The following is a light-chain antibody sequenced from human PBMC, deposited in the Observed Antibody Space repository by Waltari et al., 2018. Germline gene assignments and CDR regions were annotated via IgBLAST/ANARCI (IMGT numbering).Light chain of an antibody. CDR1: QSLVFSDGNIY. J-gene: IGKJ2*01. CDR3: MQATHWPYT. CDR2: KVS. V-gene: IGKV2-30*01. Sequence: DAVMTQSPLSLPVTLGQPASISCRSSQSLVFSDGNIYLNWFQQRPGQSPRRLIYKVSNRDAGGPGRFSGRGSGTEFTLKISRVEAEDVGGVYYCMQATHWPYTFGQGTKLEIK.